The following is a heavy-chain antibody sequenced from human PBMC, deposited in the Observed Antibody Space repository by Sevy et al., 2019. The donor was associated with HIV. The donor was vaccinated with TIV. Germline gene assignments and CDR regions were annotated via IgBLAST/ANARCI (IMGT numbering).Heavy chain of an antibody. CDR3: ARWHDFWSGYYTGYYYGMDV. CDR2: IYYSGTT. Sequence: SETLSLTCTVSGGSISSGGYYWTWIRQHPGKGLEWIGYIYYSGTTYYNPSLKSRVTISVDTSKNQFSLKLSSVTAAEPAVYYCARWHDFWSGYYTGYYYGMDVWGQGTTVTVSS. V-gene: IGHV4-31*03. D-gene: IGHD3-3*01. CDR1: GGSISSGGYY. J-gene: IGHJ6*02.